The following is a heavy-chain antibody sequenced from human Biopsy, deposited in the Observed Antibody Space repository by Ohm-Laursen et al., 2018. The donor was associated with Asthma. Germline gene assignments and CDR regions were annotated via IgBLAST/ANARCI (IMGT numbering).Heavy chain of an antibody. D-gene: IGHD4-11*01. CDR3: ARAKAVEDYPITVNGMDV. Sequence: TLSLTCAVYGGSFSNYYWTWIRQPPGKGLEWIGEINHRGSTNTNPSLKSRLTISADISKHQFSLKLTSVTAADTAVYYCARAKAVEDYPITVNGMDVWGQGTTVTVSS. J-gene: IGHJ6*02. CDR1: GGSFSNYY. CDR2: INHRGST. V-gene: IGHV4-34*01.